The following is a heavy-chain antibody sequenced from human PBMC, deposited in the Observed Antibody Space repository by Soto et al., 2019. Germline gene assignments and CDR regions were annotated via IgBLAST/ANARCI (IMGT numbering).Heavy chain of an antibody. CDR3: AWYNAAPGPYYSDF. CDR1: GGSFSGYY. J-gene: IGHJ4*02. D-gene: IGHD6-13*01. V-gene: IGHV4-34*01. CDR2: INHSGST. Sequence: PSETLSLTCAVYGGSFSGYYWSWIRQPPGKGLEWIGEINHSGSTNYNPSLKSRVTISVDTSKNQFSLRLSSVTAADTAVYYCAWYNAAPGPYYSDFRGQGALLTVSS.